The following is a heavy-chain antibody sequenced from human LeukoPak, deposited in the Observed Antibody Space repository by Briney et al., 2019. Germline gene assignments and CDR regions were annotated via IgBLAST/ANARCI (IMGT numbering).Heavy chain of an antibody. Sequence: SETLSLTCTVSGGSFSSGGYYWGWIRQHPGKGLEWIGYIYYSGSTYYNPSLKSRVTISIDTSKNQFSLKLSFVTAADTAVYYCARLEGLTGYYDSPFEYWGQGTLVTVSS. CDR1: GGSFSSGGYY. D-gene: IGHD3-9*01. V-gene: IGHV4-31*03. J-gene: IGHJ4*02. CDR3: ARLEGLTGYYDSPFEY. CDR2: IYYSGST.